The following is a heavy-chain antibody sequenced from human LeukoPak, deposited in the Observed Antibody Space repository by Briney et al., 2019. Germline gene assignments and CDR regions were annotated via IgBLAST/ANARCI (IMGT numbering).Heavy chain of an antibody. CDR2: VYYSRST. D-gene: IGHD3-9*01. CDR1: GGSISSSSYH. CDR3: ARDIMTGYDH. V-gene: IGHV4-39*07. J-gene: IGHJ4*02. Sequence: PSQTLSLTCTVSGGSISSSSYHWGWIRQPPGKGLEWIGHVYYSRSTFYNPSLKSRVTISVDTSKNLFSLKLSSVTAADTAVYYCARDIMTGYDHCGQGTLGTVSS.